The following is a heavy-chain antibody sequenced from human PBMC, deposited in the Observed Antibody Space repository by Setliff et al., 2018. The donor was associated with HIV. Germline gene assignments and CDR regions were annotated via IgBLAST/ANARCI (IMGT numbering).Heavy chain of an antibody. CDR3: ARGGPYSGSGRNYHYYGLDV. CDR2: INPSGGSA. CDR1: GYTFTRNQ. D-gene: IGHD3-10*01. Sequence: ASVKVSCKASGYTFTRNQIHWVRQAPGQGLEWMGIINPSGGSAAYAEKFRGRVRMTTDTSTRTAYMDLRSLRSNDTAVYYCARGGPYSGSGRNYHYYGLDVWGQGTTVTVSS. J-gene: IGHJ6*02. V-gene: IGHV1-46*01.